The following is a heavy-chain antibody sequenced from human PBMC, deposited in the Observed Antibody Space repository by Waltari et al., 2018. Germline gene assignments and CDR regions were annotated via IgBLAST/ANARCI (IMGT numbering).Heavy chain of an antibody. CDR2: IYTSGST. Sequence: QVQLQESGPGLVKPSETLSITCTVAGGSISSYYRSWIRQPAGKGLEWIGRIYTSGSTNYNPSRKSRVTMSVDTSKNQFSLKLSSVTAADTAVYYCARDGWIAAAGPDAFDIWGQGTMVTVSS. V-gene: IGHV4-4*07. CDR3: ARDGWIAAAGPDAFDI. CDR1: GGSISSYY. D-gene: IGHD6-13*01. J-gene: IGHJ3*02.